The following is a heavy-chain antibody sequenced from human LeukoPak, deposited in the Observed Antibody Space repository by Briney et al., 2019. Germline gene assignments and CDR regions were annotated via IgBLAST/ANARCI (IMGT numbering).Heavy chain of an antibody. CDR2: VGGSGERT. J-gene: IGHJ4*02. V-gene: IGHV3-23*01. Sequence: GGSLRLSCAASGFAFSSYAMSWVRQAPGKGLEWVSSVGGSGERTYYADSVKGRFTISRDNSKNTLYLQMNSLRAEDTAVYYCAKDRASKDYGNYPFISFWGQGTLVTVSS. D-gene: IGHD1-7*01. CDR1: GFAFSSYA. CDR3: AKDRASKDYGNYPFISF.